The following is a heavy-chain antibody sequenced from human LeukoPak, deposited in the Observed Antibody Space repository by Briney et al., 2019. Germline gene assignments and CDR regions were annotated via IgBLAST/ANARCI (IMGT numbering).Heavy chain of an antibody. D-gene: IGHD4/OR15-4a*01. CDR1: GFTFSTYT. CDR2: ISSGGLTI. CDR3: ATDFDYGDYIDF. V-gene: IGHV3-48*04. Sequence: GGSLRLSCVASGFTFSTYTINWVRQAPGKDLEWLSYISSGGLTIFYADSVKGRFTISRDNTKNSIYLDMTNLKAEDTAVYYCATDFDYGDYIDFWGQGTLVAVSS. J-gene: IGHJ4*02.